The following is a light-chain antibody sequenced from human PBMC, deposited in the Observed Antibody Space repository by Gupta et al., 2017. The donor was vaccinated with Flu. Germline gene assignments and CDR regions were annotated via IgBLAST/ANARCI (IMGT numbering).Light chain of an antibody. V-gene: IGLV1-44*01. CDR3: AAWDDSLNGRV. CDR2: SNN. J-gene: IGLJ3*02. Sequence: QSVLTQPPSASGTPGPRVTISCPGSSSNIGSNTVNWYQQLPGTAPKLLIYSNNQRPSGVPDRFSGSKSGTSASLAISGLQSEDEADYYCAAWDDSLNGRVFGGGTKLTVL. CDR1: SSNIGSNT.